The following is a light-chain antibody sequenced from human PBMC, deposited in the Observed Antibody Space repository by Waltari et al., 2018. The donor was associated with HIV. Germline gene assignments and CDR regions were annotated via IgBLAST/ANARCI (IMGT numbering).Light chain of an antibody. CDR2: AAS. CDR3: QQSYSFPPT. J-gene: IGKJ4*01. CDR1: QSISTY. V-gene: IGKV1-39*01. Sequence: DIQMTQSPSSLSASVGDRVTIPCRASQSISTYLNWYQQKPGKAPKLLINAASSLQSGVPSRFSGRGSGTDFTLIISSLQPEDFATYYCQQSYSFPPTFGGGSKVEIK.